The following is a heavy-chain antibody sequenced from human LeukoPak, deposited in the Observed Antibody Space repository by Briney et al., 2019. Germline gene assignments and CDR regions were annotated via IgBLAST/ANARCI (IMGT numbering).Heavy chain of an antibody. CDR2: IYTSGST. Sequence: SQTLSLTCTVPGGSISSGSYYWSWIRQPAGKGLEWIGRIYTSGSTNYNPSLKSRVTISVDTSKNQFSLKLSSVTAADTAVYYCARDTGYGSGSYSDNYYFDYWGQGTLVTVSS. J-gene: IGHJ4*02. D-gene: IGHD3-10*01. CDR3: ARDTGYGSGSYSDNYYFDY. CDR1: GGSISSGSYY. V-gene: IGHV4-61*02.